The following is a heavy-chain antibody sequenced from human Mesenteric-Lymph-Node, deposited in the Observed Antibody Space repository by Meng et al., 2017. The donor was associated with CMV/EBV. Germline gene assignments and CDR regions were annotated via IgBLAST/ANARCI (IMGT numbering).Heavy chain of an antibody. CDR2: IYPGDSDT. CDR1: YIFTSYW. D-gene: IGHD5-12*01. V-gene: IGHV5-51*01. J-gene: IGHJ4*02. CDR3: ARYPRGYSGYELGGDFDY. Sequence: YIFTSYWVNWLRQMPGRGLEWMGIIYPGDSDTTYSPSFQGQVTISADPSISTAYLQWSSLKASDTAMYYCARYPRGYSGYELGGDFDYWGQGTLVTVSS.